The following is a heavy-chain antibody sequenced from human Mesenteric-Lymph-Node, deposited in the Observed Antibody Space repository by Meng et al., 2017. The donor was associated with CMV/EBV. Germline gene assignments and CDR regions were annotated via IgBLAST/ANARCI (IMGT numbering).Heavy chain of an antibody. CDR2: ISSSGSTI. J-gene: IGHJ4*02. D-gene: IGHD2-2*01. Sequence: GESLKISCAASGFTFSSYEMNWVRQAPGKGLEWVSYISSSGSTIYYADSVRGRFTISRDNAKNSLYLQMNSLRAEDTAVYYCAREPGPGYFDYWGQGTLVTVSS. V-gene: IGHV3-48*03. CDR3: AREPGPGYFDY. CDR1: GFTFSSYE.